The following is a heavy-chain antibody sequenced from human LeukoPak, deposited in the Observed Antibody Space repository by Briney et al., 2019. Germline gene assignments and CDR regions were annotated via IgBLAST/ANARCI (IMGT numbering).Heavy chain of an antibody. Sequence: PGGSLRLSCAASGFTFSSYAMSWVRRAPGKGLEWVSAISGSGGSTYYADSVKGRFTISRDNSKNTLYLQMNSLRAEDTAVYYCAKALVSYYYYYYMDVWGKGTTVTVSS. CDR2: ISGSGGST. J-gene: IGHJ6*03. CDR3: AKALVSYYYYYYMDV. V-gene: IGHV3-23*01. CDR1: GFTFSSYA. D-gene: IGHD5/OR15-5a*01.